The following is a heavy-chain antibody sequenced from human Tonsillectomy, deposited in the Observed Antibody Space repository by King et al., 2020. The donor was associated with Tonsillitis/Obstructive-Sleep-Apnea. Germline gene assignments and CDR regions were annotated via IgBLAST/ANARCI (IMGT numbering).Heavy chain of an antibody. CDR1: GFTFSSYA. D-gene: IGHD7-27*01. V-gene: IGHV3-30*04. Sequence: VQLVESGGGVVQPGRSLRLSCAASGFTFSSYAMHWVRQAPGKGLEWVAVISYDGSNKYYADSVKGRFTISRDNSKNTLYLQMNSLRAEDTAVYYCARDNNWGEIDYWGQGTLVTVSS. CDR3: ARDNNWGEIDY. CDR2: ISYDGSNK. J-gene: IGHJ4*02.